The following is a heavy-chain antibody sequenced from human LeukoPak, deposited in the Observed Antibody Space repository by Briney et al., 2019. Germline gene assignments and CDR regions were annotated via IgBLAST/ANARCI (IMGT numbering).Heavy chain of an antibody. Sequence: SETLSLTCTVSGGSFSSSTYYWGWIRQPPGKGLEWNGTFYYSGSTYYNPSLKSRVTISVDTSKNQFSLKLSSVTAADTAVYYCARHVLEAFDIWGQGTMVTVSS. V-gene: IGHV4-39*01. CDR1: GGSFSSSTYY. CDR2: FYYSGST. CDR3: ARHVLEAFDI. D-gene: IGHD2-8*01. J-gene: IGHJ3*02.